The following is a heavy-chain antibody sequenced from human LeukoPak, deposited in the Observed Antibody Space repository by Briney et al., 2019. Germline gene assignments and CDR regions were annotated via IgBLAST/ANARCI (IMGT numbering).Heavy chain of an antibody. D-gene: IGHD3-9*01. CDR1: GFTSSSYA. Sequence: GGSLRLSCAASGFTSSSYAMSWVRQAPGKGLEWVSAISGSGGSTYYADSVKGRFTISRDNSKNTLYLQMNSLRAEDTAVYYCAKGGTFYDSFFDYWGQGTLVTVSS. V-gene: IGHV3-23*01. CDR3: AKGGTFYDSFFDY. CDR2: ISGSGGST. J-gene: IGHJ4*02.